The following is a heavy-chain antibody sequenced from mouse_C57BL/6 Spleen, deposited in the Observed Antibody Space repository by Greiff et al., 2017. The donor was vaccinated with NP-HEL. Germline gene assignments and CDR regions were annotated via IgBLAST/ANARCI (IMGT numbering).Heavy chain of an antibody. J-gene: IGHJ2*01. Sequence: EVKLMESGGGLVQSGRSLRLSCATSGFTFSDFYMEWVRQAPGKGLEWIAASRNKANDYTTEYSASVKGRFIVSRDTSQSILYLQMNALRAEDTAIYYCARGHYYGSSCLDYWGQGTTLTVAS. CDR2: SRNKANDYTT. CDR1: GFTFSDFY. CDR3: ARGHYYGSSCLDY. D-gene: IGHD1-1*01. V-gene: IGHV7-1*01.